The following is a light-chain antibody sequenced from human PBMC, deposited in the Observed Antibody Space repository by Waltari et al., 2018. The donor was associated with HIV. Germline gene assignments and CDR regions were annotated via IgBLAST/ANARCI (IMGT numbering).Light chain of an antibody. V-gene: IGKV3-20*01. Sequence: EIVLTQSPGTLSLSPGERVTLSCRASQSVPANYVASYQQKPAQAPRLLIYAASSRATGIPDRFSGGGSGTDFTLTINSLEPEDFAVYFCQQYGSSLFTFGPGTKVDLK. CDR2: AAS. J-gene: IGKJ3*01. CDR1: QSVPANY. CDR3: QQYGSSLFT.